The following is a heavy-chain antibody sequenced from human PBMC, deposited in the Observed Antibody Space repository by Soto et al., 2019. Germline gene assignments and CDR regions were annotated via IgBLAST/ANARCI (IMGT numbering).Heavy chain of an antibody. CDR3: ASVGPPNRILFDD. J-gene: IGHJ4*02. V-gene: IGHV3-64*02. CDR1: GFTFSSYA. Sequence: GGSLILSCSASGFTFSSYAMHWVLQAPGKGLEYVSAISSNGGSTYYADSVKGRFTISRDNSKNTLYLQMGSLRAEDMAVYYCASVGPPNRILFDDWGQGTLVTVAS. CDR2: ISSNGGST.